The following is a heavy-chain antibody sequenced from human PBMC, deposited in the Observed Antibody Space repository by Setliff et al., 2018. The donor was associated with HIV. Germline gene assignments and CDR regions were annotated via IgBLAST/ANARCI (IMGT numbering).Heavy chain of an antibody. Sequence: GGSLRLSCVASGFTFSSYTMSWVRQAPGKGLEWVSAISGSGTYTYYADSVKGRFTISRDNSKNTLYLQMNSLRVEDTAVYYCPTDSHGYTNGRYSSAEYFQHWGQGTLVTVSS. J-gene: IGHJ1*01. CDR2: ISGSGTYT. CDR1: GFTFSSYT. D-gene: IGHD2-2*02. CDR3: PTDSHGYTNGRYSSAEYFQH. V-gene: IGHV3-23*01.